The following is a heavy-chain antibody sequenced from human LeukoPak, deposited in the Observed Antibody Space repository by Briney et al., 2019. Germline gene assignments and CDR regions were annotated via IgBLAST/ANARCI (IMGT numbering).Heavy chain of an antibody. J-gene: IGHJ4*02. CDR3: ARLGSSWSSDY. D-gene: IGHD6-13*01. CDR2: IWYDGRKE. CDR1: GFTFTSYG. V-gene: IGHV3-33*01. Sequence: PGTSLRLSCAASGFTFTSYGMHWVRQAPGKGLEWVALIWYDGRKEYYADSVKGRFTISRDDSRNTLYLQMNGLRAEDTAVYYCARLGSSWSSDYWGQGTLVTVFS.